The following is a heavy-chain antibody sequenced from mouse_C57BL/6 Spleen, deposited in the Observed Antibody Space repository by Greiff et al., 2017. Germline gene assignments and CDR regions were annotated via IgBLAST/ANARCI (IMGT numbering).Heavy chain of an antibody. CDR3: ASGRYDYYFDY. J-gene: IGHJ2*01. CDR1: GYTFTSYW. Sequence: QVQLQQPGAELVMPGASVKLSCKASGYTFTSYWMHWVKQRPGQGLEWIGEIDPSDSYTNYNQKFKGKSTLTVDKSSSTAYMPLSSLTSEDSAVYYSASGRYDYYFDYWGQGTTRTVSS. V-gene: IGHV1-69*01. CDR2: IDPSDSYT. D-gene: IGHD2-4*01.